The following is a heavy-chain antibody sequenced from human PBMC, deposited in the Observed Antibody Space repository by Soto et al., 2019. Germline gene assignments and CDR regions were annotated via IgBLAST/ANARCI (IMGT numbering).Heavy chain of an antibody. CDR1: GFTFSTYW. Sequence: EVQLVESGGGLVQPGGSLRLSCAASGFTFSTYWMSWVRQAPGKGLEWVANIKQDGGEKYYLDSVKGRFTISRDNAKNSLYPQMNSLRAEDTAVYYCARETSAAWPYYLDYWGQGTLVTVSS. D-gene: IGHD3-10*01. J-gene: IGHJ4*02. V-gene: IGHV3-7*01. CDR2: IKQDGGEK. CDR3: ARETSAAWPYYLDY.